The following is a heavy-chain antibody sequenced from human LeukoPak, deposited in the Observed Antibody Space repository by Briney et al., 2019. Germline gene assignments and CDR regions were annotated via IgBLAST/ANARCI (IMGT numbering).Heavy chain of an antibody. J-gene: IGHJ4*02. Sequence: QPGRSLRLSCAASGFTFSSYGMHWVRQAPGKGLEWVAVISYDGSNKYYADSVKGRFTISRDNSKNTLYLQMNSLRAEDTAVYYCAKEERYYDILTGYYRRRYYFDHWGQGTLVTVSS. CDR3: AKEERYYDILTGYYRRRYYFDH. CDR2: ISYDGSNK. CDR1: GFTFSSYG. V-gene: IGHV3-30*18. D-gene: IGHD3-9*01.